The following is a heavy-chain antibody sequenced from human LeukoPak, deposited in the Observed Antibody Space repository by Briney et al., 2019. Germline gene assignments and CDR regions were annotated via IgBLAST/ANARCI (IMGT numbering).Heavy chain of an antibody. CDR3: ARVYSNFIRSGDDAFDI. V-gene: IGHV1-2*02. Sequence: ASVKVSCKASGYTFTGYYMHWVRQAPGQGLEWMGWINPNSGGTNYAQKFQGRVTMTRDTSISTAYMELSRLRSDDTAVYYCARVYSNFIRSGDDAFDIWGQGTMVTVS. CDR1: GYTFTGYY. CDR2: INPNSGGT. J-gene: IGHJ3*02. D-gene: IGHD4-11*01.